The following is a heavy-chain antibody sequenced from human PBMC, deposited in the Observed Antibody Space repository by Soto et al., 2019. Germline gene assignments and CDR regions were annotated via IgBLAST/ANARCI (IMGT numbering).Heavy chain of an antibody. J-gene: IGHJ4*02. V-gene: IGHV4-59*01. D-gene: IGHD3-10*01. Sequence: PSETLSLTCTVSGGSISSYYWSWIRQPPGKGLEWIGYIYYSGSTNYNPSLKSRVTISVDTSKNQFSLKLSSVTAADTAVYYCARNRVVRGVIIYFDYWGLGTLVTVSS. CDR2: IYYSGST. CDR1: GGSISSYY. CDR3: ARNRVVRGVIIYFDY.